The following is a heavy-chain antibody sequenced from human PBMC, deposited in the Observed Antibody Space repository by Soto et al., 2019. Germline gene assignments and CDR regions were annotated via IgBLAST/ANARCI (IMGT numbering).Heavy chain of an antibody. CDR3: AREPRYCRGGSCSITVDAFDI. CDR1: GFFVSDTY. D-gene: IGHD2-15*01. V-gene: IGHV3-66*01. J-gene: IGHJ3*02. Sequence: EVQLVESGGGLVQPGGSLRLSCTASGFFVSDTYMNWVRQAPGKGLEWVSVISNRGDTNYADSVRGRFSLSRDIADNTLHLQMNNLRVEDTAVYYCAREPRYCRGGSCSITVDAFDIWGQGTMVTVSS. CDR2: ISNRGDT.